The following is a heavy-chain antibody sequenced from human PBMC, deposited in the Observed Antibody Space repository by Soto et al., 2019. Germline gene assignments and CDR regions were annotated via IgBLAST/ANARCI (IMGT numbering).Heavy chain of an antibody. CDR2: IIPIFGTA. CDR1: GGTFSSYA. D-gene: IGHD2-15*01. V-gene: IGHV1-69*13. Sequence: SVKVSCKASGGTFSSYAISWVRQAPGQGLEWMGGIIPIFGTANYAQKFQGRVTITADESTSTAYMELSSLRSEDTAVYYCARSPQCCSGGSCYLSWFDPWGQGTLVTVSS. J-gene: IGHJ5*02. CDR3: ARSPQCCSGGSCYLSWFDP.